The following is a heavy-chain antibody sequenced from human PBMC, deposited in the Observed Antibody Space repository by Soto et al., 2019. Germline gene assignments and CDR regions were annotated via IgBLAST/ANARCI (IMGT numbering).Heavy chain of an antibody. V-gene: IGHV4-39*01. D-gene: IGHD5-18*01. J-gene: IGHJ5*02. CDR3: GRQPDTAMVTSWFDP. CDR1: GGSISSSSYY. Sequence: SETLSLTCTVSGGSISSSSYYWGWIRQPPGKGLEWIGSIYYSGSTYYNPSLKSRVTISVDTSKNQFSLKLSSVTAADTAVYYCGRQPDTAMVTSWFDPGGQGTLVTVSS. CDR2: IYYSGST.